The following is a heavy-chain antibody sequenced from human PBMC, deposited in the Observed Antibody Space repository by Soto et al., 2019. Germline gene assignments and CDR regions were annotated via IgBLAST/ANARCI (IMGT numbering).Heavy chain of an antibody. D-gene: IGHD3-10*01. CDR3: ARGPGGFGDFSLDY. Sequence: QVQLQESGPGLVKPSETLSLSCGVSGGSISQYYWSWIRQPAGKGLEWIGRIYSGGGTNYNPSLECRVTMSVDTSMNKFSLKLSSVAAADTAVYYCARGPGGFGDFSLDYWGQGTLVTVSS. CDR1: GGSISQYY. CDR2: IYSGGGT. J-gene: IGHJ4*02. V-gene: IGHV4-4*07.